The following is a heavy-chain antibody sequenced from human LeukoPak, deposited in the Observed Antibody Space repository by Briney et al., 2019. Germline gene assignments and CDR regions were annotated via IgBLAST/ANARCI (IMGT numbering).Heavy chain of an antibody. D-gene: IGHD5-24*01. CDR2: INHSGST. CDR3: ASRGAFDI. J-gene: IGHJ3*02. CDR1: GFTFSSYS. Sequence: GSLRLSCAASGFTFSSYSMNWVRQAPGKGLEWIGEINHSGSTNYNPSLKSRVTISVDTSKNQFSLKLSSVTAADTAVYYCASRGAFDIWGQGTMVTVSS. V-gene: IGHV4-34*01.